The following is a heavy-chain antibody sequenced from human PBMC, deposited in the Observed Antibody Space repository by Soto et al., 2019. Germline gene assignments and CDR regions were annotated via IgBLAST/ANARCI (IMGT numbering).Heavy chain of an antibody. Sequence: EVQLVESGGGLVQPGGSLRLSCAASEFTFSDHYMDWVRQVPGKGLEWVGRTRNKANSYTTEYAASVKGRCTISRDDSKNSLILQMNSLTTEDTAVYYCARELMTTVTYFDYWGQGTLVTVFS. V-gene: IGHV3-72*01. CDR2: TRNKANSYTT. CDR3: ARELMTTVTYFDY. CDR1: EFTFSDHY. J-gene: IGHJ4*02. D-gene: IGHD4-17*01.